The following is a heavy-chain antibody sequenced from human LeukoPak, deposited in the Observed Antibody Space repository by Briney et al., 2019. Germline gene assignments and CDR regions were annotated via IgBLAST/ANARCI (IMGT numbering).Heavy chain of an antibody. CDR1: GGSISSYY. CDR3: ARGGTYYFDY. V-gene: IGHV4-59*01. D-gene: IGHD3-16*01. CDR2: IYYSGST. Sequence: SEALSLTCTVSGGSISSYYWSWIRQPPGKGLEWIGYIYYSGSTNYNPSLKSRVTISVDTSKNQFSPKLSSVTAADTAVYYCARGGTYYFDYWGQGTLVTVSS. J-gene: IGHJ4*02.